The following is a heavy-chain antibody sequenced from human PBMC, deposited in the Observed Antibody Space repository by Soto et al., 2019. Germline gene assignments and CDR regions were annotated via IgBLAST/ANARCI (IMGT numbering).Heavy chain of an antibody. CDR1: NETLTTYG. J-gene: IGHJ6*02. V-gene: IGHV1-18*01. CDR3: ARDSSSSGSYYGMDV. CDR2: VSGYSGHS. Sequence: QVHLVQSGAEVKKPGASVKVSCKASNETLTTYGISWVRQAPGQGLEWMGWVSGYSGHSSSAQEFQDRVIMTTDTSTNTAYMELRSLTSDDSAVYCCARDSSSSGSYYGMDVWGQGTTVTVSS. D-gene: IGHD6-6*01.